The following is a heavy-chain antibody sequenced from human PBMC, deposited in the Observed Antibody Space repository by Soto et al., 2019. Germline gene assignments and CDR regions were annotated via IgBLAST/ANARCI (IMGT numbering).Heavy chain of an antibody. Sequence: TLSLTCTVSGGSISGGVQYWSWIPQHPREGLGGIGHIYYSGTTHYNPSLKGRVTISVDTSKNQFSLKLSSVTAADTAVYYCARYGYSYGHQDYWGQGTLVTGS. CDR2: IYYSGTT. CDR3: ARYGYSYGHQDY. J-gene: IGHJ4*02. D-gene: IGHD5-18*01. V-gene: IGHV4-31*03. CDR1: GGSISGGVQY.